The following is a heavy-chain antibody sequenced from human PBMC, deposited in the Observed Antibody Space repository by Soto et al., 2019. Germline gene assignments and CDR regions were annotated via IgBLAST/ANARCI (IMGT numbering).Heavy chain of an antibody. CDR2: IKSKTDGGTT. CDR1: GFTFSNAW. CDR3: TTEEGGYKLELRKRIDY. V-gene: IGHV3-15*01. D-gene: IGHD1-7*01. Sequence: GGSLRLSCAASGFTFSNAWMSWVRQAPGKGLEWVGRIKSKTDGGTTDYAAPVKGRFTISRDDSKNTLYLQMNSLKTEDTAVYYCTTEEGGYKLELRKRIDYWGQGTLVTVSS. J-gene: IGHJ4*02.